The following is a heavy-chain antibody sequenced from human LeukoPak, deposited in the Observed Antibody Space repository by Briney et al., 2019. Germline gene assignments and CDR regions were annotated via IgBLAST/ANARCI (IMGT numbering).Heavy chain of an antibody. CDR2: ISAYNGNT. CDR3: ARGDYDFWSGVNWFDP. CDR1: GYTFTSYG. D-gene: IGHD3-3*01. V-gene: IGHV1-18*01. Sequence: ASVKVSCKASGYTFTSYGIIWVRQAPGQGLEWMGWISAYNGNTNYAQKLQGRVTMTTDTSTSTAYMELRSLRSDDTAVYYCARGDYDFWSGVNWFDPWGQGTLVTVSS. J-gene: IGHJ5*02.